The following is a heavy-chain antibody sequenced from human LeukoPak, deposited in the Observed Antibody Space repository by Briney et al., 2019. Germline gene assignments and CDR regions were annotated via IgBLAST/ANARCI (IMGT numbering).Heavy chain of an antibody. D-gene: IGHD1-26*01. CDR1: GFTFSSYG. V-gene: IGHV3-30*02. Sequence: HPGGSLRLSCAASGFTFSSYGMHWVRQAPGKGLEWVAFIRYDGSNKYYADSVKGRFTISRDNSKNTLYLQMNSLRAEDTAVYYCARLGGRVPSGAYARPWGQGNLVTVSS. J-gene: IGHJ5*02. CDR2: IRYDGSNK. CDR3: ARLGGRVPSGAYARP.